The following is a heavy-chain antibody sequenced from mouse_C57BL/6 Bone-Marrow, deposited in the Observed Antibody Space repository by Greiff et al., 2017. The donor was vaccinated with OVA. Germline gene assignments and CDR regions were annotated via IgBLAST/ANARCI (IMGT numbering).Heavy chain of an antibody. V-gene: IGHV1-15*01. Sequence: LVESGAELVRPGASVTLSCKASGYTFTDYEMHWVKQTPVHGLEWIGAIDPETGGTAYNQKFKGKAILTADKSSSTAYMELRSLTSEDSAVYYCTYYYGSSPFAYWGQGTLVTVSA. CDR1: GYTFTDYE. D-gene: IGHD1-1*01. J-gene: IGHJ3*01. CDR2: IDPETGGT. CDR3: TYYYGSSPFAY.